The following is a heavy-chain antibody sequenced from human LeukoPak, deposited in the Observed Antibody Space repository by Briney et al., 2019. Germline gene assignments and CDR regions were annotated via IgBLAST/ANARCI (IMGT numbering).Heavy chain of an antibody. CDR2: IKQDGSEK. Sequence: GGSLRLSCAAAGFTFSSYWMSWVRQAPGKGLEWVANIKQDGSEKYYVDSVKGRFTISGDNAKNSLYLQMNSLRAEDTAVYYCARGYYGSGSYYFSVFEYWGQGTLATVSS. CDR3: ARGYYGSGSYYFSVFEY. V-gene: IGHV3-7*01. CDR1: GFTFSSYW. D-gene: IGHD3-10*01. J-gene: IGHJ4*02.